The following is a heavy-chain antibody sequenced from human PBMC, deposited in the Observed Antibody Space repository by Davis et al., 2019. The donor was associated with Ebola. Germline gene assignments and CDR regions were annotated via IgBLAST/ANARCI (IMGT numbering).Heavy chain of an antibody. Sequence: GSLRLSCAASGFIFNSYSMNWVRQAPGKGLGWISYLSGRIDTIYYADSVKGRFTISRDNAKNSLYLQMNSLRDEDTAVYYCTRDTTVAGTGFEYWGQGTLVTVSS. CDR3: TRDTTVAGTGFEY. J-gene: IGHJ4*02. CDR2: LSGRIDTI. D-gene: IGHD6-19*01. CDR1: GFIFNSYS. V-gene: IGHV3-48*02.